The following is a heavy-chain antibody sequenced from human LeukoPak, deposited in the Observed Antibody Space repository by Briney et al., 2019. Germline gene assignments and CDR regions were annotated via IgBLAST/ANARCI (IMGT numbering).Heavy chain of an antibody. CDR3: ARVEKPNDSSGYYITNY. V-gene: IGHV4-39*07. D-gene: IGHD3-22*01. Sequence: SETLSLTCTVSGGSISSSSYYWGWIRQPPGKGLEWIGSIYYSGSTYYDPSLKSRVTISVDTSKNQFSLKLNSVTAADTAVYYCARVEKPNDSSGYYITNYWGQGTLVTVSS. J-gene: IGHJ4*02. CDR1: GGSISSSSYY. CDR2: IYYSGST.